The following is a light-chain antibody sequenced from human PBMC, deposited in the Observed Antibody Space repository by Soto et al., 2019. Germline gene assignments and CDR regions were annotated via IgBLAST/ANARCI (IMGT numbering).Light chain of an antibody. CDR1: QSVETF. V-gene: IGKV3-15*01. Sequence: DIVMTQSPAILSVSPGERATLSCRASQSVETFLAWFQHKAGQAPRLLIFGASTRAAGVPASFSGGGSGTEFTLTIDSLRSEDFAVYFCQQYHAWPPGTFGGGTKVEIK. CDR2: GAS. J-gene: IGKJ4*01. CDR3: QQYHAWPPGT.